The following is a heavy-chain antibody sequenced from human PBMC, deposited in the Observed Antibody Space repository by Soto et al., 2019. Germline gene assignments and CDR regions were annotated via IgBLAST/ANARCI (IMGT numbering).Heavy chain of an antibody. CDR1: GGSISSGDYY. CDR2: IYYSGST. CDR3: ARVHNVAPREFDY. V-gene: IGHV4-30-4*01. D-gene: IGHD2-21*01. Sequence: PSETLSLTCTVSGGSISSGDYYWSWIRQPPGKGLEWIGYIYYSGSTYYNPSLKSRVTISVDTSKNQFSLKLSSVTAADTAVYYCARVHNVAPREFDYWGQGTLVTVSS. J-gene: IGHJ4*02.